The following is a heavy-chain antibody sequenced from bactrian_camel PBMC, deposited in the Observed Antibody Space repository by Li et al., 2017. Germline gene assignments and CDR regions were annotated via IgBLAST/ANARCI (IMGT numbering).Heavy chain of an antibody. V-gene: IGHV3S40*01. CDR1: GFSFNIYD. CDR3: AADDVPRWLVAGRGENY. D-gene: IGHD6*01. CDR2: IVTGDGNT. J-gene: IGHJ4*01. Sequence: VQLVESGGGLVQPGGSLRLSCAASGFSFNIYDMTWVRQAPGKGLECVSRIVTGDGNTYYPDSVKGRFTISKDDAKNTLYLQMNSLKRADTAVYYCAADDVPRWLVAGRGENYWGRGTQVTVS.